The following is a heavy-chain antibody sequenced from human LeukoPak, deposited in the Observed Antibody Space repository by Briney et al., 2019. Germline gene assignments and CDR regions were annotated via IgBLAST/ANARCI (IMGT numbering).Heavy chain of an antibody. CDR2: IYYSGST. J-gene: IGHJ4*02. D-gene: IGHD5-24*01. V-gene: IGHV4-59*11. CDR3: ARSRDGYNSGLFDY. CDR1: GGSISSHY. Sequence: SETLSLTCTASGGSISSHYWSWIRQPPGKGLEWIGYIYYSGSTNYNPSLKSRVTISVDTSKNQFSLKLSSVTAADTAVYYCARSRDGYNSGLFDYWAQGTLVTVSS.